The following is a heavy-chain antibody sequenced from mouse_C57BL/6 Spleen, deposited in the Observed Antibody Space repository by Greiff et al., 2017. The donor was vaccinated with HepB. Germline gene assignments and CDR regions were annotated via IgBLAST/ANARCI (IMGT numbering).Heavy chain of an antibody. CDR2: IYPSDSET. D-gene: IGHD2-1*01. V-gene: IGHV1-61*01. Sequence: VQLQQPGAELVRPGSSVKLSCKASGYTFTSYWMGWVKQRPGQGLAWIGNIYPSDSETHYNQRFTDKATLTVDKSSSTAYMQPSSLTSEDSAVYYCAREGYGNYSFAYWGQGTLVTVSA. J-gene: IGHJ3*01. CDR3: AREGYGNYSFAY. CDR1: GYTFTSYW.